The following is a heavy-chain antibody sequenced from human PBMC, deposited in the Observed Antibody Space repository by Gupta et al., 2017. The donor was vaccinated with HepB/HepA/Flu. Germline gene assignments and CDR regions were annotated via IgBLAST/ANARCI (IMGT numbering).Heavy chain of an antibody. CDR3: ARDRGDHGLRFLEWARTDAFDI. V-gene: IGHV3-30-3*01. CDR2: ISYDGSNK. D-gene: IGHD3-3*01. Sequence: QVQLVESGGGVVQPGRSLRLSCAASGFTFSSHAMHWVRQAPGKGLEWVAVISYDGSNKYYADSVKGRFTISRDNSKNTLYLQMNSLRAEDTAVYYCARDRGDHGLRFLEWARTDAFDIWGQGTMVTVAS. J-gene: IGHJ3*02. CDR1: GFTFSSHA.